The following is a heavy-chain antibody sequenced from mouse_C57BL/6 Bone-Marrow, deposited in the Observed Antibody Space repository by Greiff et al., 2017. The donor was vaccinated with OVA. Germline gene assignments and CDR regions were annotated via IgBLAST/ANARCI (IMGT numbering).Heavy chain of an antibody. CDR3: ARPLPHYFDY. D-gene: IGHD5-1*01. CDR1: GYTFTSYW. J-gene: IGHJ2*01. V-gene: IGHV1-64*01. Sequence: QVQLKQPGAELVKPGASVKLSCKASGYTFTSYWMHWVKQRPGQGLEWIGMIHPNSGSTNYNEKFKSKATLTVDKSSSTAYMQLSSLTSEDSAVYYCARPLPHYFDYWGQGTTLTVSS. CDR2: IHPNSGST.